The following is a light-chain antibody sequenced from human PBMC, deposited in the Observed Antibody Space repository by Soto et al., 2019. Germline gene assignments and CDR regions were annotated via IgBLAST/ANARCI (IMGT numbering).Light chain of an antibody. CDR2: GAY. J-gene: IGKJ4*01. Sequence: EIVLTQSPATLSLSPGERATLSCRASQSVSSNYFAWYQQRPGQAPRLLIYGAYSRATGIQDRFSGSGSGTDFTLTIRRLEPEDFAVYYCKQYGSSPVTFGGGTKVDIK. CDR1: QSVSSNY. CDR3: KQYGSSPVT. V-gene: IGKV3-20*01.